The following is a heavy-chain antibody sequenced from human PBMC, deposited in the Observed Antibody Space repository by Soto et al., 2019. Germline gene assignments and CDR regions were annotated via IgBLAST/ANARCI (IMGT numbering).Heavy chain of an antibody. CDR3: ARQSGYYDY. J-gene: IGHJ4*02. CDR1: GYIFTTYY. D-gene: IGHD2-8*02. CDR2: VNPSGGSP. Sequence: QVHLVQSGAEVKKPGASVKVSCKASGYIFTTYYIHWVRQAPGQGLEWMGMVNPSGGSPTYAQKFQGRVTMTSDTSTSTVYMELSTLRSEDTAVYYCARQSGYYDYWGQGTLVTVSS. V-gene: IGHV1-46*01.